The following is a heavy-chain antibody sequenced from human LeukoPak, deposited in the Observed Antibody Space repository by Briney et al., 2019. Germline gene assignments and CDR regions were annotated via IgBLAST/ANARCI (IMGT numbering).Heavy chain of an antibody. D-gene: IGHD5-24*01. CDR1: GFTFSSYW. CDR3: ARDSLGDGYNFDY. V-gene: IGHV3-7*01. J-gene: IGHJ4*02. CDR2: IKQDGSEK. Sequence: GGSLRLSCAASGFTFSSYWMSWVRQAPGKGLEWVANIKQDGSEKYYVDPVKGRFTISRDNAKNSLYLQMNSLRAEDTAVYYCARDSLGDGYNFDYWGQGSLVTVSS.